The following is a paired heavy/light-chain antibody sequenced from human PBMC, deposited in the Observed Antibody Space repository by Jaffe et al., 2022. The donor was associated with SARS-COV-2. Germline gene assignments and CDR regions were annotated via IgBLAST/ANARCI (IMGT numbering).Light chain of an antibody. Sequence: SYELTQPPSVSVSPGQTARVTCSGDALPKKYAYWYQQKSGQAPVLVISEDNKRPSGIPERFSGSSSGTTATLTISGAQVEDEADYYCYSTDSSGNHRVFGGGTKLTVL. CDR1: ALPKKY. CDR2: EDN. CDR3: YSTDSSGNHRV. V-gene: IGLV3-10*01. J-gene: IGLJ2*01.
Heavy chain of an antibody. Sequence: QVQLVESGGGLVKPGGSLRLSCAASGFTFSDYYMSWIRQAPGKGLEWVSYISSSGTTIYYVDSVKGRFTISRDNAKNSLYLQMNSLRAEDTAIYYCARDKVMGAPGDAFDIWGQGTMVTVSS. CDR2: ISSSGTTI. CDR3: ARDKVMGAPGDAFDI. D-gene: IGHD1-26*01. J-gene: IGHJ3*02. CDR1: GFTFSDYY. V-gene: IGHV3-11*01.